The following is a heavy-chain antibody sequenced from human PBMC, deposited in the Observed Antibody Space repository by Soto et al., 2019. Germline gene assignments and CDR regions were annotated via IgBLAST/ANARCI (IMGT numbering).Heavy chain of an antibody. CDR1: GFTFSSYA. D-gene: IGHD1-7*01. CDR2: ISYDGSQK. CDR3: ARDRSGITGTYFDN. Sequence: GGSLRLSCAASGFTFSSYAIHWVRQAPGKGLEWVAVISYDGSQKYYADSVKGRFTISRDNSKNTLYVQMNSLRVEDTAVYYCARDRSGITGTYFDNWGQGTLVTVSS. V-gene: IGHV3-30*04. J-gene: IGHJ4*02.